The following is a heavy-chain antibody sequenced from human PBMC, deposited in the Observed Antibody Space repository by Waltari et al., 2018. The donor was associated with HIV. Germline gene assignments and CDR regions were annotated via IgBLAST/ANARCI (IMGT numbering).Heavy chain of an antibody. CDR3: AREGYSYGYVSLGYYYGMDV. CDR1: GFTFSNYA. V-gene: IGHV3-30*04. J-gene: IGHJ6*02. D-gene: IGHD5-18*01. Sequence: QVQLVESGGGVVQPGRSLRLSCAASGFTFSNYAMHWVRQAPGKGLEWVALISYDGTNKKYAYSLKCRFTISRDNSKNTLDLQRNSLRAEDTAVYYCAREGYSYGYVSLGYYYGMDVWGQGTTVTVSS. CDR2: ISYDGTNK.